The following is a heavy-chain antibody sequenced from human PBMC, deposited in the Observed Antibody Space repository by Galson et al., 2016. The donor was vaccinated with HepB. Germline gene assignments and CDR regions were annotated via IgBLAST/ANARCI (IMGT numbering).Heavy chain of an antibody. CDR1: GGSLSDYY. Sequence: SETLSLTCAVYGGSLSDYYWSWIRQPPGKGLEWIGEISHSGITNYNPSLKSRVTISLDTSKNQFSLKLSTMTAADTALYYCARGRSQYYYDSSGYPELLYFDYWGQGTLVTVSS. CDR3: ARGRSQYYYDSSGYPELLYFDY. J-gene: IGHJ4*02. CDR2: ISHSGIT. V-gene: IGHV4-34*01. D-gene: IGHD3-22*01.